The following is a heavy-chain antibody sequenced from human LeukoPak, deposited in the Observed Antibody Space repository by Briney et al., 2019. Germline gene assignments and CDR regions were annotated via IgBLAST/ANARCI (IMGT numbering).Heavy chain of an antibody. CDR2: IDHIGRT. D-gene: IGHD6-19*01. J-gene: IGHJ4*02. V-gene: IGHV4-34*01. Sequence: PSETLSLTCAVYGESFRGYYWTWIRQTPGKGLEGIGEIDHIGRTTYNPSLKRRVTISVDTSKNQFSLRLTSVTASDTAVYYCASPVRCSATTCTGPFDYWGQGTLVTVSS. CDR1: GESFRGYY. CDR3: ASPVRCSATTCTGPFDY.